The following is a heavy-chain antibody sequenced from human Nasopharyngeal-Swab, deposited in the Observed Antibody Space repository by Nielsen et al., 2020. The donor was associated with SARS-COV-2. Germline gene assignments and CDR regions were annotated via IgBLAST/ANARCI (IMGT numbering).Heavy chain of an antibody. D-gene: IGHD2-2*01. Sequence: WVRQAPGQGLEGMGWMNPNSGNTGYAQKFQGRATITRNTSISTAYMELSSLRSEDTAVYYCALPSAAYYYYGMDVWGQGTTVTVSS. CDR2: MNPNSGNT. V-gene: IGHV1-8*03. J-gene: IGHJ6*02. CDR3: ALPSAAYYYYGMDV.